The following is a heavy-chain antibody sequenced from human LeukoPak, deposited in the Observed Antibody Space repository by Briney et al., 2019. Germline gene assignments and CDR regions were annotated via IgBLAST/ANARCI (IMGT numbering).Heavy chain of an antibody. Sequence: PSETLSLTCTVSGGSISSYYWSWIRQPPGKGLEWIGYIYYRGSTNYNPSLKSRVTISVDPSKNQFSPKLSSVTAADTAVYYCARGISSSGWYLSYYFDYWGQGTLVTVSS. V-gene: IGHV4-59*01. CDR2: IYYRGST. CDR1: GGSISSYY. D-gene: IGHD6-19*01. CDR3: ARGISSSGWYLSYYFDY. J-gene: IGHJ4*02.